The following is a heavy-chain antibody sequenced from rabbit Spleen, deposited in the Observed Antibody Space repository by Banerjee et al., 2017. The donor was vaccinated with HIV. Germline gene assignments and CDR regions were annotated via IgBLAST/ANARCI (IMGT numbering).Heavy chain of an antibody. J-gene: IGHJ4*01. CDR1: GFDFSVYG. Sequence: QEQLVESGGGLVQPGGSLKLSCKASGFDFSVYGLSWVRQAPGKGLEWIGYIDPIFGRTYYASWVNGRFTISSHNAQNTLYLQLDSLTAADTATYFCVREVAAKFSLWGQGTLVTVS. CDR3: VREVAAKFSL. D-gene: IGHD4-1*01. V-gene: IGHV1S47*01. CDR2: IDPIFGRT.